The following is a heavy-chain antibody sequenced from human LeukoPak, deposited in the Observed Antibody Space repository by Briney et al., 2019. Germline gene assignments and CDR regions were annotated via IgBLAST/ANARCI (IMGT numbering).Heavy chain of an antibody. J-gene: IGHJ4*02. Sequence: GGSLRLSCAASGFTFSSYSMNWVRQAPGKGLEWVSYISRSSSTIYYADSVKGRFTISRDNAKNSLYLQMNSLRAGDTSVYYCARDPLEGVCSSTSCPYYFDYWGQGTLVTVSS. CDR1: GFTFSSYS. D-gene: IGHD2-2*01. CDR3: ARDPLEGVCSSTSCPYYFDY. CDR2: ISRSSSTI. V-gene: IGHV3-48*01.